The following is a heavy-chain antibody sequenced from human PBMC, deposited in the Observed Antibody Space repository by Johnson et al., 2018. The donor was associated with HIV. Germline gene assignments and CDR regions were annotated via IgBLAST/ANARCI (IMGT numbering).Heavy chain of an antibody. Sequence: VQLVESGGGLIQPGGSLRLSCAASGFTVSSNYMSWVRQAPGKGLEWVSGINWNGVRTGYLGSMKGRFTIPRDNAKHSLYLPMNSLEADDTAVYYCGRGGRGFQNIQDPFDIWGQGTMVTVSA. V-gene: IGHV3-20*04. D-gene: IGHD1/OR15-1a*01. CDR1: GFTVSSNY. CDR2: INWNGVRT. CDR3: GRGGRGFQNIQDPFDI. J-gene: IGHJ3*02.